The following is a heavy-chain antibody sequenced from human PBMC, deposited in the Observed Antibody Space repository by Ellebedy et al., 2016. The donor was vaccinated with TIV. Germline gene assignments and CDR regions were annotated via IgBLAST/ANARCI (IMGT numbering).Heavy chain of an antibody. J-gene: IGHJ6*02. CDR3: ARGVSNIAVAGSYFGMDV. D-gene: IGHD6-19*01. V-gene: IGHV4-34*01. Sequence: SETLSLTXAVYGGSFSGYYWSWIRQPPGKGLEWIGEINHNGSTNYNPSLKSRVTISVDTSKNQFSLKLSSVTAADTAVYYCARGVSNIAVAGSYFGMDVWGQGTTVTVSS. CDR1: GGSFSGYY. CDR2: INHNGST.